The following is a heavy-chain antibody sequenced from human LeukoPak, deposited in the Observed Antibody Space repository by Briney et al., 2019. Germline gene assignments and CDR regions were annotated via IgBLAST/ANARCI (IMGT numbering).Heavy chain of an antibody. Sequence: PSETLSLTCTVSGGSISSYYWSWIRRPPGKGLEWIGYISYSGSTNYNPSLKSRVTISADTSNIQFSLRLSSVTAADTAVYYCARHRGSSSNYYYFDYWGQGTLVTVSS. D-gene: IGHD6-6*01. CDR2: ISYSGST. CDR1: GGSISSYY. CDR3: ARHRGSSSNYYYFDY. V-gene: IGHV4-59*08. J-gene: IGHJ4*02.